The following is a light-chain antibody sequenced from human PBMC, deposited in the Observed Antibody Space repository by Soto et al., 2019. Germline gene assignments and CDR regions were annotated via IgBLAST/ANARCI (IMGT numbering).Light chain of an antibody. J-gene: IGKJ4*01. CDR3: QQRSNWAPT. CDR2: DAS. V-gene: IGKV3-11*02. Sequence: EIVLTQSPATLSLSPGERATLSCRASQSVSSYLAWYQQKPGQAPRLLIYDASNRATGIQARFSSSGSGRDFTITISSLEPEDFAIYYCQQRSNWAPTFGGGTKVEIK. CDR1: QSVSSY.